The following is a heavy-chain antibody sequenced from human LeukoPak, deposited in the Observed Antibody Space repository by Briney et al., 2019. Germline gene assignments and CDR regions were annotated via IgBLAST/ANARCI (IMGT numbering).Heavy chain of an antibody. V-gene: IGHV3-21*01. CDR2: ISSSSSYI. CDR3: ARDQASGSYFY. D-gene: IGHD1-26*01. Sequence: GGSLRLSCAASGVTFSSYSMNWVRQAPGKGLEWVSSISSSSSYIYYADSVKGRFTISRDNATNSLYLQMNSLRAEDTAVYYCARDQASGSYFYWGQGTLVTVSS. J-gene: IGHJ4*02. CDR1: GVTFSSYS.